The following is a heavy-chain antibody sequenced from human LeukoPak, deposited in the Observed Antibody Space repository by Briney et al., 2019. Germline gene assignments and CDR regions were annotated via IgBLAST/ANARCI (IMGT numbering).Heavy chain of an antibody. J-gene: IGHJ4*02. V-gene: IGHV4-59*01. D-gene: IGHD3-10*01. CDR3: ARGHGSGRVDY. CDR1: GGSISSYY. CDR2: IYYSGST. Sequence: SETLSLTCTVSGGSISSYYWSWIRQPPGKGLEWIGYIYYSGSTNYNPSLKSRVTISVDTSKNQFSLKLSSVTAADTAVYYCARGHGSGRVDYWGQGTLVTVSS.